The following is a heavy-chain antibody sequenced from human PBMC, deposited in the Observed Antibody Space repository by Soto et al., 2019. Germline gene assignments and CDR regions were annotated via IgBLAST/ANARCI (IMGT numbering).Heavy chain of an antibody. CDR1: GYTFTSYY. CDR2: INPSGGST. Sequence: QVQLVQSGAEVKKPGASVKVSCKASGYTFTSYYMHWVRQAPGQGLEWMGIINPSGGSTSYAQKFQGRVTMTRDTSTSTVYMELSSLRSEDTAVYYCARDWRIPAAGTGWFDPWGQGTLVTVSS. D-gene: IGHD6-13*01. J-gene: IGHJ5*02. CDR3: ARDWRIPAAGTGWFDP. V-gene: IGHV1-46*01.